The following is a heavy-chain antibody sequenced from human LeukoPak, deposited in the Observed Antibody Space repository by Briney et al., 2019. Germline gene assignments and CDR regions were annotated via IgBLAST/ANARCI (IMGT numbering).Heavy chain of an antibody. CDR2: ISGSGGST. CDR1: GFTFSSYA. Sequence: GGSLRLSCAASGFTFSSYAMSWVRQAPGKGLEWVSAISGSGGSTYYADSVKGRFTISRDNSKNTLYLQMNSLRAEDTAAYYCANSEYYDFWSGSFDYWGQGTLVTVSS. V-gene: IGHV3-23*01. J-gene: IGHJ4*02. D-gene: IGHD3-3*01. CDR3: ANSEYYDFWSGSFDY.